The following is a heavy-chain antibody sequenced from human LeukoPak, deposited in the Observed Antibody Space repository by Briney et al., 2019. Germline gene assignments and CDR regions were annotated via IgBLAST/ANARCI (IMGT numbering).Heavy chain of an antibody. CDR1: GFTFSSYW. J-gene: IGHJ4*02. Sequence: GGSLRLSCAASGFTFSSYWMHWVRQAPGKGLEWVSVIYSGGSTYYADSVKGRFTISRDNSKNTLYLQMNSLRAEDTAVYYCARPGARYYFDYWGQGTLVTVSS. D-gene: IGHD7-27*01. CDR3: ARPGARYYFDY. V-gene: IGHV3-66*01. CDR2: IYSGGST.